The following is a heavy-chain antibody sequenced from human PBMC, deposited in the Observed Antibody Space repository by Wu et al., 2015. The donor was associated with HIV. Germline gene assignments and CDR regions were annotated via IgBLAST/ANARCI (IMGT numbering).Heavy chain of an antibody. J-gene: IGHJ6*02. D-gene: IGHD5-24*01. CDR3: ARGSIVEMNTASYFYYVMDV. V-gene: IGHV1-69*15. CDR1: GGTYRDHG. CDR2: IIPLFGTP. Sequence: QVQLEQSGAEVKMPGSSMRVSCKASGGTYRDHGINWLRQAPGQGLEWVAKIIPLFGTPHYAQKFQGRITLAADDSTNIAFMEMKSLTSEDTAMYYCARGSIVEMNTASYFYYVMDVWGQGTTVTVSS.